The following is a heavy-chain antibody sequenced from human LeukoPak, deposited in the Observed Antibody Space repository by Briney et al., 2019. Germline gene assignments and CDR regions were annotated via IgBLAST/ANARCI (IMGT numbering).Heavy chain of an antibody. V-gene: IGHV1-3*01. Sequence: ASVKVSCKASGGTFSSYAMHWVRQAPGQRLEWMGWINAGNGNTKYSQKFQGRVTITRDTSASTAYMELSSLRSEDTAVYYCARDLNYDILLGRVPYYYYGMDVWGQGTTVTVSS. D-gene: IGHD3-9*01. CDR2: INAGNGNT. CDR1: GGTFSSYA. J-gene: IGHJ6*02. CDR3: ARDLNYDILLGRVPYYYYGMDV.